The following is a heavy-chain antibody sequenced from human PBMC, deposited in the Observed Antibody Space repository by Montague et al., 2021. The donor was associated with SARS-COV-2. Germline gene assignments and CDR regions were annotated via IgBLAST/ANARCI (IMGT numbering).Heavy chain of an antibody. CDR2: IYYSGST. V-gene: IGHV4-59*01. CDR3: ARTGLGDYDILTGYTVNAFDI. D-gene: IGHD3-9*01. Sequence: SETLSLTCTVSGGSISSYYWSWIWQPPGKGLEWIGYIYYSGSTNYNPSLKSRVTISVDTSKNQFSLKLSSVTAADTAVYYCARTGLGDYDILTGYTVNAFDIWGQGTMVTVSS. CDR1: GGSISSYY. J-gene: IGHJ3*02.